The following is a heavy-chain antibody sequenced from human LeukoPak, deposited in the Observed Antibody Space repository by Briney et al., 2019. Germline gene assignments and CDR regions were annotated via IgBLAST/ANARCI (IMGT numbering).Heavy chain of an antibody. Sequence: KPSETLSLTCAVYGGSFSGYYWSWIRQPPGKGLEWIGEINHSGSTNYNPSLKSRVTISVDTSKNQFSLKLSSVTAADTAVYYCAGGQPYYFDYWGQGTLVTVSS. J-gene: IGHJ4*02. CDR2: INHSGST. CDR1: GGSFSGYY. CDR3: AGGQPYYFDY. V-gene: IGHV4-34*01.